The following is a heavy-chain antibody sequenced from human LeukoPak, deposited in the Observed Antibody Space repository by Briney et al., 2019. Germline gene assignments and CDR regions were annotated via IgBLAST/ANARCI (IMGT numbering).Heavy chain of an antibody. J-gene: IGHJ4*02. V-gene: IGHV4-59*01. CDR2: ISYSGNT. CDR3: ARGVGSGYTDY. CDR1: GGSISNYY. Sequence: SETLSLTCTVSGGSISNYYWTWIRQPPGKGLEWIGFISYSGNTNYNPSLKSRVTISLDTSKNQFSLKLISVTAADTAVYYCARGVGSGYTDYWGQGALVTVSS. D-gene: IGHD3-22*01.